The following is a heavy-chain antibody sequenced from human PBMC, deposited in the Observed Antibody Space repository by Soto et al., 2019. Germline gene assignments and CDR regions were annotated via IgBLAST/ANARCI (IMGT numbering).Heavy chain of an antibody. J-gene: IGHJ4*02. V-gene: IGHV3-30*18. CDR3: AKDRLYSSSNIGDY. CDR2: ISYDGSNK. Sequence: QVQLVESGGGVVQPGRSLRLSCAASGFTFSSYGMHWVRQAPGKGLEWVAVISYDGSNKYYTDSVKGRFTISRDNSKNTLYLQMNSLRAEDTAVYYCAKDRLYSSSNIGDYWVQGTLVTVCS. D-gene: IGHD6-6*01. CDR1: GFTFSSYG.